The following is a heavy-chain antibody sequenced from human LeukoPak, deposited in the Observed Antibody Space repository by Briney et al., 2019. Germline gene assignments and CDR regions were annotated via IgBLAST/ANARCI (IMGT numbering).Heavy chain of an antibody. D-gene: IGHD3-10*01. V-gene: IGHV3-69-1*01. CDR2: TVLISLT. J-gene: IGHJ4*02. CDR1: GFTFSNFA. Sequence: GGSLRLSCAASGFTFSNFAMTWVRQAPGKGLEWVSSTVLISLTYYTASLKGRFPISRDNAKNSLYLQMNSLRVEDTAVYYCARVGYYSSGPFTYFDYWGQGTLVTVSS. CDR3: ARVGYYSSGPFTYFDY.